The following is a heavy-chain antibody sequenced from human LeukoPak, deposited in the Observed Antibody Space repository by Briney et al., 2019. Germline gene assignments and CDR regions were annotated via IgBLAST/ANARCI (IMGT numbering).Heavy chain of an antibody. V-gene: IGHV3-49*04. Sequence: PGGSLRLSCTASGFTFGDYGMNWVRQAPGKGLEWVSFVRSKAYGGTTEYAASVKGRFTMSRDDSKSIAYLQMNSLKTEDTAVYYCTGSFGELTFFDYWGQGTLVTVSS. CDR3: TGSFGELTFFDY. CDR1: GFTFGDYG. D-gene: IGHD3-10*01. J-gene: IGHJ4*02. CDR2: VRSKAYGGTT.